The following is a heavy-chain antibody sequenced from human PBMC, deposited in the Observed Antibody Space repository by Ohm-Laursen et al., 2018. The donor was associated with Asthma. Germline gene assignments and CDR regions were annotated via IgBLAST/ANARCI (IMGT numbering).Heavy chain of an antibody. D-gene: IGHD1-26*01. CDR1: GFTFSSYS. V-gene: IGHV3-48*01. CDR3: ARIGPEWELPGREYSLIH. Sequence: SLRLSCAASGFTFSSYSMNWVRQAPGKGLEWVSYITSYSSTTYYADSVKGRFTISRDNARNLVFLQMDSLRAEDTALYYCARIGPEWELPGREYSLIHWGQGTLVTVSS. CDR2: ITSYSSTT. J-gene: IGHJ1*01.